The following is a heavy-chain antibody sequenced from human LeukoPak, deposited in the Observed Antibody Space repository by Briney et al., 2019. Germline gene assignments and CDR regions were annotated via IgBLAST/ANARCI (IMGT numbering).Heavy chain of an antibody. CDR3: ARDGSSGSYYRDY. CDR1: GYTFTTYA. D-gene: IGHD3-10*01. V-gene: IGHV1-18*01. CDR2: ISAYNGNT. J-gene: IGHJ4*02. Sequence: ASVKVSCKASGYTFTTYAMHWVRQAPGQRLEWMGWISAYNGNTNYAQKLQGRVTMATDTSTSTAYMELRSLRSDDTAVYYCARDGSSGSYYRDYWGQGTLVTVSS.